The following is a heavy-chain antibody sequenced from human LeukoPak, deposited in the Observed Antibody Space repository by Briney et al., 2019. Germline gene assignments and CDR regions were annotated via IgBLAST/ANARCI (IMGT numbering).Heavy chain of an antibody. D-gene: IGHD2-2*01. CDR3: ARDSGVVPAAMRYYYFMDV. CDR1: GGTFNNYA. J-gene: IGHJ6*03. V-gene: IGHV1-69*13. CDR2: IIPIFGTA. Sequence: GASVKVSCKASGGTFNNYAFSWVRQAPGQGLEWMGGIIPIFGTANYAQKFQDRVTITADGSTSTAYMELRSLRSEDTAVYYCARDSGVVPAAMRYYYFMDVWGKGTTVTVSS.